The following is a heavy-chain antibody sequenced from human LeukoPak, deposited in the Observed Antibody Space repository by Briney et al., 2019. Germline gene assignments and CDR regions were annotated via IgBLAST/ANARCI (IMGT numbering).Heavy chain of an antibody. CDR3: AKDGGRSHYYYYMDD. Sequence: GGSLRLSCAASGFTFSSYGMHWVRQAPGKGLEWVAFIRYDGSNKYYADSVKGRFTIPRDNSKNTLYLQMNSLRAEDTAVYYCAKDGGRSHYYYYMDDWGKGTTVTVSS. J-gene: IGHJ6*03. CDR1: GFTFSSYG. CDR2: IRYDGSNK. V-gene: IGHV3-30*02. D-gene: IGHD3-16*01.